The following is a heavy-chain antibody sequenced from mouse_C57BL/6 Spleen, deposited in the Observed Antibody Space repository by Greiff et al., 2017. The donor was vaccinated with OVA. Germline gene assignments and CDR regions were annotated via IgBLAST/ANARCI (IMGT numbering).Heavy chain of an antibody. D-gene: IGHD1-1*01. CDR3: ARSPYYGSSHWYFDV. CDR1: GYTFTSYW. V-gene: IGHV1-72*01. CDR2: IYPNSGGT. J-gene: IGHJ1*03. Sequence: QVQLQQPGAELVKPGASVKLSCKASGYTFTSYWMHWVKQRPGRGLEWIGRIYPNSGGTKYNEKFKSQATLTVDKPSSTAYMQLSSLTSEDSAVYYCARSPYYGSSHWYFDVWGTGTTVTVSS.